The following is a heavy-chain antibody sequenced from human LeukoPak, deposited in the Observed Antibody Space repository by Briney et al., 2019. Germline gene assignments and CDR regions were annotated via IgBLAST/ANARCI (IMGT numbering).Heavy chain of an antibody. CDR1: GFTFSSYG. V-gene: IGHV3-30*18. D-gene: IGHD1-1*01. Sequence: GRSLRLSCAASGFTFSSYGMHWVRQAPGKGLEGVAVISYDGSNKYYADTVKGRFTISRDNSKHTLYLQMNSLRAEDTAVYYCAKVPQGNWNSSSWGQGTLVTVSS. CDR2: ISYDGSNK. CDR3: AKVPQGNWNSSS. J-gene: IGHJ5*02.